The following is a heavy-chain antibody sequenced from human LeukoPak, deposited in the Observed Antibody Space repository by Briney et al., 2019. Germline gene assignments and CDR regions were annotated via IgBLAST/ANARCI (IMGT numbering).Heavy chain of an antibody. D-gene: IGHD6-13*01. Sequence: PSETLSLTCAVYGGSFSGYYWSWIRQPPGKGLEWIGEINHSGSTNYNPSLKSRVTISVDTSKNQFSLKLSSVTAADTAVYYCARFFGAAAGTKQDWFDPWGQGTLVTVSS. CDR3: ARFFGAAAGTKQDWFDP. V-gene: IGHV4-34*01. CDR2: INHSGST. CDR1: GGSFSGYY. J-gene: IGHJ5*02.